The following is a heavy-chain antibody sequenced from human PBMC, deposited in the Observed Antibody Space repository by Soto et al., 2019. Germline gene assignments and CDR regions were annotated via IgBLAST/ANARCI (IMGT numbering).Heavy chain of an antibody. CDR3: ARELVTVTTNRYFDY. Sequence: SETLSLTWAVSGGSISSGGYCWSWIRQPPGKGLEWIGYIYHSGSTYYNPSLKSRVTISVDRSKNQFSLKLSSVTAADTAVYYCARELVTVTTNRYFDYWGQGTLVTVSS. J-gene: IGHJ4*02. CDR2: IYHSGST. CDR1: GGSISSGGYC. V-gene: IGHV4-30-2*01. D-gene: IGHD4-17*01.